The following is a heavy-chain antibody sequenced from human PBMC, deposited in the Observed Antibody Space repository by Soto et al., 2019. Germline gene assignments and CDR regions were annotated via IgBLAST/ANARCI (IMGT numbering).Heavy chain of an antibody. D-gene: IGHD2-2*02. J-gene: IGHJ6*02. CDR2: IKRKSEGGTT. CDR1: GFTFSNAW. CDR3: TTVLDIVVVPAAIEYYYYGMDV. V-gene: IGHV3-15*01. Sequence: EVQLVESGGGLVKPGGSLRLSCAASGFTFSNAWMSWVRQAPGKGLEWVGGIKRKSEGGTTDYAEPGKGRFTISRDDSKNTLYLQMNSLKTEDTAVYYCTTVLDIVVVPAAIEYYYYGMDVWGQGTTVTVSS.